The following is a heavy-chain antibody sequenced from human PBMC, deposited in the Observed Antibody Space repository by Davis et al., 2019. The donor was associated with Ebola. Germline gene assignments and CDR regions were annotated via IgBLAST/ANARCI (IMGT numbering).Heavy chain of an antibody. CDR3: TISGDYGYYYYGMDV. Sequence: GESLKISCAASGFTFSGSAMHWVRQASGKGLEWVGRIRSKANSYATAYAASVKGRFTISRDDSKNTAYLQMNSLKTEDTAVYYCTISGDYGYYYYGMDVWGQGTTVTVSS. V-gene: IGHV3-73*01. J-gene: IGHJ6*02. D-gene: IGHD4-17*01. CDR2: IRSKANSYAT. CDR1: GFTFSGSA.